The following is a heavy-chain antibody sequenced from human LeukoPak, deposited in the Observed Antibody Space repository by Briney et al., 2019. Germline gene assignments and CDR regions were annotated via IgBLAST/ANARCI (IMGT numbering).Heavy chain of an antibody. CDR1: GGSISSYY. J-gene: IGHJ6*03. V-gene: IGHV4-4*09. CDR2: IYTSGST. D-gene: IGHD3-10*01. Sequence: PSETLSLTCTVSGGSISSYYWSWIRQPPGKGLEWIGYIYTSGSTNYNPSLKSRVTISVDTSKNQFSLKLSSVTAADTAVYYCARLNFKTYGSGSHYYCYYYMDVWGKGTTVTVSS. CDR3: ARLNFKTYGSGSHYYCYYYMDV.